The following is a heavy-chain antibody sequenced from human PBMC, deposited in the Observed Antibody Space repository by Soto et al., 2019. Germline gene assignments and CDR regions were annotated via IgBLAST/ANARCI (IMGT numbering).Heavy chain of an antibody. V-gene: IGHV1-69*13. Sequence: SVKVSCMASAGTLSTYAISWVRQARGQEVEWRGGIIPIFDTANYAQKFLGRVRITADESPSSASTEPSSLRSEEPAMYYCARDRAIRWIQIWTKPPRNSYGMDVWGQGTTVTVSS. CDR3: ARDRAIRWIQIWTKPPRNSYGMDV. CDR1: AGTLSTYA. D-gene: IGHD5-18*01. J-gene: IGHJ6*02. CDR2: IIPIFDTA.